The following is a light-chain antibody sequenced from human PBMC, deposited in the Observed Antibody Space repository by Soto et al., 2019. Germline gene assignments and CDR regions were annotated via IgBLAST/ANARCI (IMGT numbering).Light chain of an antibody. CDR2: DTS. V-gene: IGKV3D-20*01. CDR1: QRVSGGF. Sequence: DIVLTQSPATLSLSPGERATLYCGASQRVSGGFLAWYQQKPGLAPRLILYDTSFRATGIPDRFSGSGSGTDFTLTSSRRHPEDFAVYYCQQYGSSPSFGQGTKVEIK. CDR3: QQYGSSPS. J-gene: IGKJ1*01.